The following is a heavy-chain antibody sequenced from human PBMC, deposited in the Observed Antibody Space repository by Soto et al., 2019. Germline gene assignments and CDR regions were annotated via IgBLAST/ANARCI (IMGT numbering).Heavy chain of an antibody. D-gene: IGHD3-16*01. CDR1: GFTVSSSY. Sequence: GGSLRLSCAASGFTVSSSYMSWVRQAPGKGLEWVSAIYSGGSTFYADSVKGRFSISRDNSKNSLYLQVNSLRAEDTAVYYCAREQFGRRWYYFDHWGQGTLVTVSS. CDR2: IYSGGST. CDR3: AREQFGRRWYYFDH. J-gene: IGHJ4*02. V-gene: IGHV3-53*01.